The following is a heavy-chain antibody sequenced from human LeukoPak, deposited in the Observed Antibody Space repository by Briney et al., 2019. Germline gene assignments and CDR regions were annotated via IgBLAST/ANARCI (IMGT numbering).Heavy chain of an antibody. D-gene: IGHD3-10*01. Sequence: ASVKVSCKASGYTFTSYDISWVRQAPGQGLEWMGWISGYNDNRNYAQKLQGRVTMTTDRSTTTAYMELRSLRSDDTAVYYCARDRGGFDPWGQGPLVTVSS. J-gene: IGHJ5*02. CDR2: ISGYNDNR. CDR1: GYTFTSYD. CDR3: ARDRGGFDP. V-gene: IGHV1-18*01.